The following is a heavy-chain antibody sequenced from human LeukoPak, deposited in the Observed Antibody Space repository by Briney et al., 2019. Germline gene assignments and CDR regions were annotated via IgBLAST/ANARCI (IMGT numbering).Heavy chain of an antibody. V-gene: IGHV1-69*05. CDR3: AREGTEYYFDY. CDR2: IIPIFGTA. D-gene: IGHD1-1*01. CDR1: GGTFSSYA. Sequence: ASVKVSCKASGGTFSSYAISWVRQAPGQGLEWMGRIIPIFGTANYAQKFQGRVTITTDASTSTAYMELSSPRSEDTAVYYCAREGTEYYFDYWGQGTLVTVSS. J-gene: IGHJ4*02.